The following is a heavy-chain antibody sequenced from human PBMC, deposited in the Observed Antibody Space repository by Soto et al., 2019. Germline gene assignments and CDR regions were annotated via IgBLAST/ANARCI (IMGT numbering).Heavy chain of an antibody. Sequence: QVQLQESGPGLVKPSETLSLTCTVSGGSISSYYWSWIRQPPGKGLEWIGYIDYSGSTNYNPSLKSRVTISVDTSKNQFSLKLSSVTAADAAVYYCARHHESWGLGTLVTVSS. V-gene: IGHV4-59*08. J-gene: IGHJ5*02. CDR1: GGSISSYY. CDR2: IDYSGST. CDR3: ARHHES.